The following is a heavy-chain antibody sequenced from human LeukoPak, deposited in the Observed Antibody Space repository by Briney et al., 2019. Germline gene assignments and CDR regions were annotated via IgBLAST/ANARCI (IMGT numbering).Heavy chain of an antibody. Sequence: GGSLRLSCAGSGFTFSGSAIHWVRQASGKGLEWVGRIRSKANSYATAYAASVKGRFTISRDDSKNTAYLQMNSLKTEDTAVYYCTTTRSGSYYFDYWGQGTLVTVSS. CDR1: GFTFSGSA. J-gene: IGHJ4*02. CDR2: IRSKANSYAT. CDR3: TTTRSGSYYFDY. D-gene: IGHD1-26*01. V-gene: IGHV3-73*01.